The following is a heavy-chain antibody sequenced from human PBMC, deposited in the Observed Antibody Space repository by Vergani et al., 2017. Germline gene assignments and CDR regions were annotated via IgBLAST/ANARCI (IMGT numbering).Heavy chain of an antibody. V-gene: IGHV4-59*01. CDR2: IYYSGST. J-gene: IGHJ4*02. CDR1: GGSISSYY. CDR3: ARVGSGWFYYFDY. Sequence: QVQLQESGPGLVKPSETLSLTCTVSGGSISSYYWSWIRQPPGKGLEWIGYIYYSGSTNYNPFLKSRVTISVDTSKNKFSLKLSSVTAADTAVYYCARVGSGWFYYFDYWGQGTLVTVSS. D-gene: IGHD6-19*01.